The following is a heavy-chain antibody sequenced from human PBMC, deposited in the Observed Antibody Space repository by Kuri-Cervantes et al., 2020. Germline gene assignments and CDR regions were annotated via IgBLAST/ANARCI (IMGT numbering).Heavy chain of an antibody. J-gene: IGHJ3*02. V-gene: IGHV3-48*04. Sequence: GESLKISCAASGFTFSSYSMNWVRQAPGKGLEWVSYISSSSSTIYYADSVKGRFTISRDNAKNSLYLQMNSLRAEDTAVYYCAREGYGGIPDAFDIWGQGTMVT. CDR2: ISSSSSTI. CDR1: GFTFSSYS. CDR3: AREGYGGIPDAFDI. D-gene: IGHD4-23*01.